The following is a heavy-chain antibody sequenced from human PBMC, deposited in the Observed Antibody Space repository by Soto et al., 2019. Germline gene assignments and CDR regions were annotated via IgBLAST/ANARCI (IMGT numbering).Heavy chain of an antibody. CDR3: ARDRSFYCSSTSCYYYYGMDV. J-gene: IGHJ6*02. CDR2: INPNSGGT. CDR1: GDTFTGYY. Sequence: GASVKVSCKASGDTFTGYYMHWVRQAPGQGLEWMGWINPNSGGTSYAQKFQGRVTMTRDTSISTAYMELSRLRSDDTAVYYCARDRSFYCSSTSCYYYYGMDVWGQGTTVTVSS. V-gene: IGHV1-2*02. D-gene: IGHD2-2*01.